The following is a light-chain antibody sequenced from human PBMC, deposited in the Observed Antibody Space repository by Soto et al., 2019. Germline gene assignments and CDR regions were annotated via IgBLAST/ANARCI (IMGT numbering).Light chain of an antibody. J-gene: IGKJ1*01. CDR3: QQSYSTPMWT. Sequence: DLQMTQSPSSLSASVGDRVTITCRASQSISNYSNWYQQKPGKAPKVLIYAASSLQSGVPSRFSGSGSGTDFTLTISSLQPEDFATYYCQQSYSTPMWTFGQGTKVEIK. CDR1: QSISNY. V-gene: IGKV1-39*01. CDR2: AAS.